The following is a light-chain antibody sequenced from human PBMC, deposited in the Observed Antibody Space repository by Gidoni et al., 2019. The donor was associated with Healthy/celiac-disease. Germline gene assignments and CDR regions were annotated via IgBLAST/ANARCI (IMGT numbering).Light chain of an antibody. Sequence: EIVMTQSPATLSVSPGERATLSYRASQRVSSNLAWYQQKPGQAPRLLIYGASARATGIPARFSGSGSGTEFTLTISSLQSEDFAVYYCQQYNNWPGTFGQGTKVEIK. CDR3: QQYNNWPGT. V-gene: IGKV3-15*01. J-gene: IGKJ1*01. CDR2: GAS. CDR1: QRVSSN.